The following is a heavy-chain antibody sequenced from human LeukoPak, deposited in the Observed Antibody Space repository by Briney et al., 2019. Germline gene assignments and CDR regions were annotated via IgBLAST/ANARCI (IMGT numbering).Heavy chain of an antibody. J-gene: IGHJ6*02. CDR2: INHSGST. V-gene: IGHV4-34*01. CDR3: ARAFNGMDV. Sequence: SETLSLTCAVYGGSFSGYYWSWIRQPPGKGLEWIGEINHSGSTNYNPSLKSRVTISVDTSKNQFSLKLSSVTAADTAVYYCARAFNGMDVWGQGTTVTVSS. CDR1: GGSFSGYY.